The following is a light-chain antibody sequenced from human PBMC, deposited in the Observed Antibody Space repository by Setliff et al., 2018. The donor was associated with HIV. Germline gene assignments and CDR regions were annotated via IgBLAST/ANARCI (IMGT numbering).Light chain of an antibody. CDR3: NSYRSRSTYV. Sequence: QCALTQPASVSGPPGQSITISCTGTTSDIGAFNFVSWYQQHPGKAPKLIIYEVNYRPSGVSTRFSGSKSGNTASLTISGLQAEDEADYYCNSYRSRSTYVFGTGTKVTVL. CDR2: EVN. CDR1: TSDIGAFNF. V-gene: IGLV2-14*01. J-gene: IGLJ1*01.